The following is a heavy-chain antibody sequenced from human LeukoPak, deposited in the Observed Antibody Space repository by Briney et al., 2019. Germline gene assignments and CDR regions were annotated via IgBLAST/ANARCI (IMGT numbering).Heavy chain of an antibody. J-gene: IGHJ4*02. CDR3: ARAPSIFGGDFGY. CDR1: GFTFISYE. D-gene: IGHD3-10*01. V-gene: IGHV3-48*03. CDR2: ISSSGSTI. Sequence: GGSLMLSCAGAGFTFISYEENWGGQAPGKGLEGVSYISSSGSTIYYADYVKGRFSISRDNAKNSLYLQMNSLRADDTPVYYCARAPSIFGGDFGYWGQGTLVTVSS.